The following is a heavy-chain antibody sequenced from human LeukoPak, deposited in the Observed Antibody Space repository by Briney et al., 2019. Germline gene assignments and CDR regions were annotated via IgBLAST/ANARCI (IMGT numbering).Heavy chain of an antibody. J-gene: IGHJ4*02. CDR1: GFTFSSYA. Sequence: GGSLRLSCAASGFTFSSYAMSWVRQAPGKGLEWVSSISGSGGSTYYADSVKGRFTISRDNSKNTLYLQMNSLRAEDTAVYYCAKDPFLTMIVVVITKEDDYWGQGTLVTVSS. V-gene: IGHV3-23*01. D-gene: IGHD3-22*01. CDR2: ISGSGGST. CDR3: AKDPFLTMIVVVITKEDDY.